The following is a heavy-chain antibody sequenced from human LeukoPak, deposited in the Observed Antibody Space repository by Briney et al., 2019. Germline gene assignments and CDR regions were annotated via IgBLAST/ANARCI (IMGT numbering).Heavy chain of an antibody. V-gene: IGHV3-30*04. D-gene: IGHD6-13*01. Sequence: GGSLRLSCAASGFTFSTYAMHWVRQAPDKGLEWVAVISYDGSNKYYADSVKGRFTISRDNSKSTLYLQMNSLRAEDTAVFYCAKDRVAVAGTFDYWGQGTLVTVSS. CDR1: GFTFSTYA. CDR3: AKDRVAVAGTFDY. J-gene: IGHJ4*02. CDR2: ISYDGSNK.